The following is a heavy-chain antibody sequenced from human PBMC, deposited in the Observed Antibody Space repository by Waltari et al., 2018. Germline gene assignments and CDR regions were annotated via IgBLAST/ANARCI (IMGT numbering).Heavy chain of an antibody. Sequence: QVQLQESGPGLVKPSETLFLTCTVAGGSISSYYWSWIRQPLGKGLAWIGRIYASGSNNYNPAHKSRVTMTEDTSKNQFSLKLSSVTAADTAVYYCAGDRGSGNSDYWGQGTLVTVSS. CDR3: AGDRGSGNSDY. CDR1: GGSISSYY. D-gene: IGHD1-26*01. J-gene: IGHJ4*02. V-gene: IGHV4-4*07. CDR2: IYASGSN.